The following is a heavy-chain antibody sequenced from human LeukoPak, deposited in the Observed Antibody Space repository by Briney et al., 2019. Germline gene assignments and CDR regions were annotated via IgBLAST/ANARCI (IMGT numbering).Heavy chain of an antibody. J-gene: IGHJ4*02. CDR1: GVTFSSYA. V-gene: IGHV1-69*05. CDR2: IIPIFGTA. D-gene: IGHD5-18*01. Sequence: SVKVSCKASGVTFSSYAISWVRQAPGQGLEWMGGIIPIFGTANYAQKFQGRVTITTDESTSTAYMELSSLRSEDTAVYYYARGRGVQVWLLDYWGQGTLVTVSS. CDR3: ARGRGVQVWLLDY.